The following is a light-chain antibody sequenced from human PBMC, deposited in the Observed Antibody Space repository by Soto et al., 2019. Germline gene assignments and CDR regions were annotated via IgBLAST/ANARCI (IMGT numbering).Light chain of an antibody. CDR2: DAS. J-gene: IGKJ1*01. Sequence: EIVLTQSPATLSLSPCESATISWRATRSVSSYLAWHQQKPGQAPRLLIYDASSRPTDIPARFSGSGSGTDFTLTISSLEPEDLAVYYCQHRSNWPSWTFGAGTKVDIK. CDR1: RSVSSY. V-gene: IGKV3-11*01. CDR3: QHRSNWPSWT.